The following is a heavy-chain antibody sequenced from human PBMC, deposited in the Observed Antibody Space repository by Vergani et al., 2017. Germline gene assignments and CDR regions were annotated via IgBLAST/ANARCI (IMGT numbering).Heavy chain of an antibody. CDR1: GYSFTSYW. CDR2: IYPGDSDT. Sequence: EVQLVPSGAEVKTPGESLKISCKGSGYSFTSYWIGWVRQMPGKGLEWMGIIYPGDSDTRYSPSFQGQVTISADKSISTAYLQWSSLKASDTAMYYCARRHHDYGNLDAFDIWGQGTMVTVSS. V-gene: IGHV5-51*03. CDR3: ARRHHDYGNLDAFDI. J-gene: IGHJ3*02. D-gene: IGHD4-11*01.